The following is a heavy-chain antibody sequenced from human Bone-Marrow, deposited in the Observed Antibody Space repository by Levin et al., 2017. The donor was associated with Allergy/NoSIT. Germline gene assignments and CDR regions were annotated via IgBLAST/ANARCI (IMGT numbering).Heavy chain of an antibody. CDR1: GYTFTGYY. CDR2: INPNSGGT. Sequence: GESLKISCKASGYTFTGYYMHWVRQAPGQGLEWMGRINPNSGGTNYAQKFQGRVTMTRDTSISTAYMELSRLRSDDTAVYDCASWLDSGYDPTHYWGQGTLVTVSS. V-gene: IGHV1-2*06. J-gene: IGHJ4*02. D-gene: IGHD5-12*01. CDR3: ASWLDSGYDPTHY.